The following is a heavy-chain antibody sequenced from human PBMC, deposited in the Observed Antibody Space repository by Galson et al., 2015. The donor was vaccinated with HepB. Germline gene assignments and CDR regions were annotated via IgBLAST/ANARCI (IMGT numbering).Heavy chain of an antibody. V-gene: IGHV3-30*03. D-gene: IGHD4-23*01. Sequence: SLRLSCAASGFTFSSYSMNWVRQAPGKGLEWVAVISYDGSNKYYADSVKGRFTISRDNSKNTLYLQMNSLRAEDTAVYYCARDPEIYDYGGNGRGGHAFDIWGQGTMVTVSS. CDR2: ISYDGSNK. J-gene: IGHJ3*02. CDR1: GFTFSSYS. CDR3: ARDPEIYDYGGNGRGGHAFDI.